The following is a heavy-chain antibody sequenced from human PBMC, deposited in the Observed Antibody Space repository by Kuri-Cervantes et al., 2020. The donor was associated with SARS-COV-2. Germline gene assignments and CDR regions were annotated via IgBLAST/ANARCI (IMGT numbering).Heavy chain of an antibody. J-gene: IGHJ6*02. CDR3: ARDLPGFLEWLGHWVSGMDV. CDR1: GGTFSSYA. Sequence: ASVKVSCKASGGTFSSYAISWVRQAPGQGLEWMGIINPSGGSTSYAQKFQGRVTMTRDTSTSTVYMELSSLRSEDTAVYYCARDLPGFLEWLGHWVSGMDVWGQGTTVTVSS. D-gene: IGHD3-3*01. CDR2: INPSGGST. V-gene: IGHV1-46*01.